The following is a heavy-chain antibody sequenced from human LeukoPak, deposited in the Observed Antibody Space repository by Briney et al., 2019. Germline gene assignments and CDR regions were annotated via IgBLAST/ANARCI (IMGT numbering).Heavy chain of an antibody. Sequence: GGSLRLSCVASRFTFSNYWMTWVRQAPGKGLEWVANIKQDGSEKNYVDSVKGRFTISRDNAENSLYLQMNSLRAEDTAAYYCARDRRYNSWSNDRFDYWGQGTLVTVSS. CDR1: RFTFSNYW. D-gene: IGHD6-13*01. CDR3: ARDRRYNSWSNDRFDY. V-gene: IGHV3-7*01. CDR2: IKQDGSEK. J-gene: IGHJ4*02.